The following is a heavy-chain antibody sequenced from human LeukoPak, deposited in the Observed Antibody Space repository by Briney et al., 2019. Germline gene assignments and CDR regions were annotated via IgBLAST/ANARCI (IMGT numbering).Heavy chain of an antibody. Sequence: ASVKVSCKASGYSFTTYAMNWVRQAPGQGLEWMGWINTNIGNPTYAQGFTGRFVFSLDTSVSTAYLQISSLKAEDTAVYYCARGPPNWGFDYWGQGTLVTVSS. CDR2: INTNIGNP. V-gene: IGHV7-4-1*02. CDR1: GYSFTTYA. D-gene: IGHD7-27*01. J-gene: IGHJ4*02. CDR3: ARGPPNWGFDY.